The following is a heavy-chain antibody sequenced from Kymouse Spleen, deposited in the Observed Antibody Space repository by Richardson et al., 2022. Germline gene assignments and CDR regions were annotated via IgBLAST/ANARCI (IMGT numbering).Heavy chain of an antibody. CDR1: GFTFSSYG. Sequence: QVQLVESGGGVVQPGRSLRLSCAASGFTFSSYGMHWVRQAPGKGLEWVAVISYDGSNKYYADSVKGRFTISRDNSKNTLYLQMNSLRAEDTAVYYCAKDQYSSSRYYYYYGMDVWGQGTTVTVSS. CDR2: ISYDGSNK. V-gene: IGHV3-30*18. J-gene: IGHJ6*02. D-gene: IGHD6-6*01. CDR3: AKDQYSSSRYYYYYGMDV.